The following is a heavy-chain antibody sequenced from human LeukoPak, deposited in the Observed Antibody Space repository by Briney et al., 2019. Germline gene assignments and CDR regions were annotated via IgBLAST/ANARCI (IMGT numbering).Heavy chain of an antibody. V-gene: IGHV3-23*01. J-gene: IGHJ4*02. CDR3: ARPLRESGYFYFDY. CDR2: ISGSGGST. Sequence: GGSLRLSCAASGFTFSSYAMSWVRQAPGKGLEWVSAISGSGGSTYYADSVKGRFTISRDNSKNTLYLQMNSLRAEDTAVYYCARPLRESGYFYFDYWGQGTLVTVSS. D-gene: IGHD3-3*01. CDR1: GFTFSSYA.